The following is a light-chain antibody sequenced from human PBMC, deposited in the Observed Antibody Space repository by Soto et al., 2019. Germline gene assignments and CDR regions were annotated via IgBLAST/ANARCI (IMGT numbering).Light chain of an antibody. Sequence: DIQMTQSPSTLSASVGDRVTITCRASRSISSWLAWYQQKPGKAPKLLIYDASSLESGVPSRFSGSGSGTEFTLTISSLQPDDFATYYCHSETFGQGTKVEIK. J-gene: IGKJ1*01. CDR2: DAS. CDR3: HSET. CDR1: RSISSW. V-gene: IGKV1-5*01.